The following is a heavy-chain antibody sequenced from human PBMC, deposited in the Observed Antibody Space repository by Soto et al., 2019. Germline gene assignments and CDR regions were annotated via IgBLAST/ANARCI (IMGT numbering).Heavy chain of an antibody. CDR2: ISYDGSNK. J-gene: IGHJ4*02. Sequence: PGGSLRLSCAASGFTFSSYGMHWVRQAPGKGLEWVAVISYDGSNKYYADSVKGRFTISRDNSKNTLYLQMNSLRAEDTAVYYCARSPRNWGFDYWGLGTLVTVSS. D-gene: IGHD7-27*01. V-gene: IGHV3-30*03. CDR1: GFTFSSYG. CDR3: ARSPRNWGFDY.